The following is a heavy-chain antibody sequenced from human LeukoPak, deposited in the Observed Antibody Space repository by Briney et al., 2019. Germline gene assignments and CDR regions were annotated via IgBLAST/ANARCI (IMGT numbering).Heavy chain of an antibody. J-gene: IGHJ4*02. CDR2: IYYSGST. CDR1: GGSVSSGSYY. Sequence: SETLSLTCTVSGGSVSSGSYYWSWIRQPPGKGLEWIGYIYYSGSTNYNPSLKSRVTISVDTSKNQFSLKLSSVTAADTAVYYCASISGSYFFDYWGQGTLVTVSS. CDR3: ASISGSYFFDY. D-gene: IGHD1-26*01. V-gene: IGHV4-61*01.